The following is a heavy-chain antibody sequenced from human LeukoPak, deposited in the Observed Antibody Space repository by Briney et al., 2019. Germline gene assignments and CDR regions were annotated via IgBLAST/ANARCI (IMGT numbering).Heavy chain of an antibody. V-gene: IGHV4-30-4*07. CDR1: GDSISSGGYS. CDR3: ARGGDGYSFPIDY. Sequence: PSETLSLTCAVSGDSISSGGYSWRWIRQPPGKGLEWIEYIYYSGSTYYHPSLKSRVTISVDTSKNQFSLKLSSVTAADTAVYYCARGGDGYSFPIDYWGQGTLVTVSS. J-gene: IGHJ4*02. CDR2: IYYSGST. D-gene: IGHD5-24*01.